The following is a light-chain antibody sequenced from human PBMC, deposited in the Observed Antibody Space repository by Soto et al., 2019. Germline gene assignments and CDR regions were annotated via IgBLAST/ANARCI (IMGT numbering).Light chain of an antibody. Sequence: DIQMPQSPSSLSASVGDRVTITCRASQSISNYLNWYQQKPGKAPKLLIYAASSLQSGVPSRLSGSGSGTDFTLTISSLQLADFATYYCQQSYSTAWTFGQGTKV. CDR1: QSISNY. V-gene: IGKV1-39*01. CDR3: QQSYSTAWT. CDR2: AAS. J-gene: IGKJ1*01.